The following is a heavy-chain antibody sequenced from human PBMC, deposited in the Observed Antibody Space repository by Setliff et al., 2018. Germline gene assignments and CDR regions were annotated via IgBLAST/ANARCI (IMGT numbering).Heavy chain of an antibody. D-gene: IGHD3-22*01. Sequence: GGSLRLSCAASGFTFSSYNINWVRQAPGKGLEWVSSISSSSSYIYYADSMKGRFTISRDNAKNSLYLQMNSLRAEDTAVYYCARDSEYYFDSSGYWAYFDSWGQGTLVTVSS. CDR1: GFTFSSYN. CDR3: ARDSEYYFDSSGYWAYFDS. V-gene: IGHV3-21*01. CDR2: ISSSSSYI. J-gene: IGHJ4*02.